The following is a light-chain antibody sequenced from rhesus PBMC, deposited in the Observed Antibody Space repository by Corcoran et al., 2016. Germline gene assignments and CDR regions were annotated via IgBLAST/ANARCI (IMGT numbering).Light chain of an antibody. J-gene: IGKJ4*01. CDR3: QQYAHWPLT. V-gene: IGKV3-42*03. CDR2: DAS. CDR1: QSVSSN. Sequence: EIAMTQSPATLSLSPGERATLSCRASQSVSSNFAWYQQKPKQAPSLRIYDASNRATGIPDRFRGRGSVTDFRITITSPEPEDFAVDYCQQYAHWPLTFGGGTKVEI.